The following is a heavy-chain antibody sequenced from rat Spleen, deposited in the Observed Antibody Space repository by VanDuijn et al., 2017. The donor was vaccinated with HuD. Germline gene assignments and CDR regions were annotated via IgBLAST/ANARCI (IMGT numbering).Heavy chain of an antibody. CDR3: TRELPGYNYYVMDA. CDR1: GFILSDYN. D-gene: IGHD1-4*01. J-gene: IGHJ4*01. V-gene: IGHV5-27*01. CDR2: IGPSGGST. Sequence: EVQLVESGGGLVQPGRSLKLSCAASGFILSDYNMAWVRQAPKKGLEWVASIGPSGGSTHYRDSVKGRFTIYRDNAESTLYLQMDSLRSEDTATYYCTRELPGYNYYVMDAWGQGASVTVSS.